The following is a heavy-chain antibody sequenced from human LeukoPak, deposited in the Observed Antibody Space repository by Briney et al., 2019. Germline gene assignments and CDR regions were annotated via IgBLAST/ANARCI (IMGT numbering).Heavy chain of an antibody. J-gene: IGHJ4*02. V-gene: IGHV4-39*07. CDR3: ARSLGSIVVVPADQYYFDY. CDR2: INHSGST. CDR1: GGSISSSSYY. Sequence: PSETLSLTCTVSGGSISSSSYYWGWIRQPPGKGLEWIGEINHSGSTNYNPSLKSRFTISVDTSKNQFSLKLSSVTAADTAVYYCARSLGSIVVVPADQYYFDYWGQGTLVTVSS. D-gene: IGHD2-2*01.